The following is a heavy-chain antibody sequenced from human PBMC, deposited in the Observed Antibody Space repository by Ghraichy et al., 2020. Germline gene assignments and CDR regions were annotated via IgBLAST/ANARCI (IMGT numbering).Heavy chain of an antibody. CDR2: IYYSGST. CDR3: ARDSAGSSYSSWYFDL. Sequence: SETLSLTCTVSGGSISSYYWSWIRQPPGKGLEWIGYIYYSGSTNYNPSLKSRVTISVDTSKNQFSLKLSSVTAADTAVYYCARDSAGSSYSSWYFDLWGRGTLVTVSS. V-gene: IGHV4-59*01. J-gene: IGHJ2*01. D-gene: IGHD6-6*01. CDR1: GGSISSYY.